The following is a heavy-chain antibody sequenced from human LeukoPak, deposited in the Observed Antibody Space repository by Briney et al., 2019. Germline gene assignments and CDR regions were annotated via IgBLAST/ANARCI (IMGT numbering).Heavy chain of an antibody. V-gene: IGHV4-4*02. CDR1: GGSISSSNW. CDR2: IYHSGST. J-gene: IGHJ5*02. D-gene: IGHD3-10*01. Sequence: SETLSLTCAVSGGSISSSNWWSWVRPPPGKGLEWIGEIYHSGSTNYNPSLKSRVTISVDKSKNQFSLKLSSVTAADTAVYYCARDPPPQLLWFGESQGGFDPWGQGTLVTVSS. CDR3: ARDPPPQLLWFGESQGGFDP.